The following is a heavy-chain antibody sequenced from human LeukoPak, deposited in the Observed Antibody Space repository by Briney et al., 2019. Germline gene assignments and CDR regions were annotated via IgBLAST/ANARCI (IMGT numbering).Heavy chain of an antibody. CDR3: ARDRLATISDYYYGMDV. Sequence: SVKVSCKASGGTFSSYAISWVRQAPGQGLEWMGGIIPIFGTANYAQKFQGRVTITADESTSTAYMELSSLRSEDTAVYYCARDRLATISDYYYGMDVWGQGTTVTVSS. CDR2: IIPIFGTA. D-gene: IGHD5-24*01. J-gene: IGHJ6*02. V-gene: IGHV1-69*13. CDR1: GGTFSSYA.